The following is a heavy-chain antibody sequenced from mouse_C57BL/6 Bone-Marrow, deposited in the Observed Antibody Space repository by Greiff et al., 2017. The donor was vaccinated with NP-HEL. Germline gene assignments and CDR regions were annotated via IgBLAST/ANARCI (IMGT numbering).Heavy chain of an antibody. V-gene: IGHV1-80*01. Sequence: QVHVKQSGAELVKPGASVKISCKTSDYAFSSYWMNWVKQRPGTGLEWIGQIYPGDGDTNYNGKFKGKATLTADKSSSTVYMQLSSLTSEDSAVYLCARGDYGSSRFGYAMDYWGQGTSVTVSS. CDR3: ARGDYGSSRFGYAMDY. J-gene: IGHJ4*01. D-gene: IGHD1-1*01. CDR2: IYPGDGDT. CDR1: DYAFSSYW.